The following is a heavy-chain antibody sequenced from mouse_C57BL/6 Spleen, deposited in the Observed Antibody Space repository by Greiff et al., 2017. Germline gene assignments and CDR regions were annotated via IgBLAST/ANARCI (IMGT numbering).Heavy chain of an antibody. CDR2: IYPGSGST. V-gene: IGHV1-55*01. CDR3: ARLTIYDGYYDYAMDY. J-gene: IGHJ4*01. D-gene: IGHD2-3*01. Sequence: QVQLQQSGAELVKPGASVKMSCKASGYTFTSYWITWVKQRPGQGLEWIGDIYPGSGSTNYNEKFKSKATLTVDTSSSTAYMQLSSLTSEDSAVYYCARLTIYDGYYDYAMDYWGQGTSVTVSS. CDR1: GYTFTSYW.